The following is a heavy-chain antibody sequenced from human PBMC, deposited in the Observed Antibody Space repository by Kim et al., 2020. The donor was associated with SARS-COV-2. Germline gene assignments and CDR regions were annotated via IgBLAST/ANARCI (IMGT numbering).Heavy chain of an antibody. CDR3: AKDQRGYDILTGYFNLDNWFDP. D-gene: IGHD3-9*01. CDR2: IYSGGSST. CDR1: GFTFSSYA. V-gene: IGHV3-23*03. J-gene: IGHJ5*02. Sequence: GGSLRLSCAASGFTFSSYAMSWVRQAPGKGLEWVSVIYSGGSSTYYADSVKGRFTISRDNSKNTLYLQMNSLRAEDTAVYYCAKDQRGYDILTGYFNLDNWFDPWGQGTLVTVSS.